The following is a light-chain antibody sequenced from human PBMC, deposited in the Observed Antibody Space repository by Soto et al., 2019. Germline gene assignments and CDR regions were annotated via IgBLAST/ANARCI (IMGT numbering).Light chain of an antibody. Sequence: IVLTRSPGTLSLSPGEGATLSCRASQSVSSNLAWYQQKLGQAPRLLIYGAPTRATAIPARFSGSGSGTEFTLAISSLQSEDFAVYYCQHYNNWPLTFGGGTKVDIK. CDR2: GAP. CDR3: QHYNNWPLT. J-gene: IGKJ4*01. V-gene: IGKV3-15*01. CDR1: QSVSSN.